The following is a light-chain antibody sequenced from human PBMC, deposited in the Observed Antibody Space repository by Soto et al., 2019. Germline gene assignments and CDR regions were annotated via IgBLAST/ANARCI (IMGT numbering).Light chain of an antibody. Sequence: DVQMTQSPSSVSASVGDRVSITCRASQGIRSWLAWYQQKPGKAPKLLIYAASSLQSGVPSRFSGSGSGTDFTLTINTLQPEDFATHYCQQVHIFPLTFGGGTKVETK. V-gene: IGKV1-12*01. CDR3: QQVHIFPLT. J-gene: IGKJ4*01. CDR2: AAS. CDR1: QGIRSW.